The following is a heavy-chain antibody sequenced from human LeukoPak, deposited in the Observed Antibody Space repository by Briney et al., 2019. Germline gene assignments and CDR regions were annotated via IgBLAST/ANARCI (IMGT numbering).Heavy chain of an antibody. Sequence: ASVKVSCKASGYTFTSYGISWVRHAPGQGLEWMGWISAYNGNTNYAQKLQGRVTMTTDTSTSTAYMELRSLRSDDTAVYYCAREYSYGPPWDYWGQGTLVTVSS. CDR1: GYTFTSYG. V-gene: IGHV1-18*01. J-gene: IGHJ4*02. CDR2: ISAYNGNT. D-gene: IGHD5-18*01. CDR3: AREYSYGPPWDY.